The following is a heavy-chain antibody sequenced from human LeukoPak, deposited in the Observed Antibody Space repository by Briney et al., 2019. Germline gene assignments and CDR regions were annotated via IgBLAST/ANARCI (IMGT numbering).Heavy chain of an antibody. V-gene: IGHV3-30*18. J-gene: IGHJ6*02. Sequence: PGRSLRLSCAASGFSFSNYGMHWVRQAPGRGLEWVAVISYDGSNKYYADSVKGRFTISRDNSKNTLYLQMNSLRAEDTAVYYCAKDLREYSSSFELFARYYYYYGMDVWGQGTTVTVSS. D-gene: IGHD6-6*01. CDR1: GFSFSNYG. CDR3: AKDLREYSSSFELFARYYYYYGMDV. CDR2: ISYDGSNK.